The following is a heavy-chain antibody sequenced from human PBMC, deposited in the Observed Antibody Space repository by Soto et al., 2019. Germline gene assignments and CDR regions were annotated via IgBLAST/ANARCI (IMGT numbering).Heavy chain of an antibody. J-gene: IGHJ4*02. V-gene: IGHV3-64D*06. CDR1: GFSFRIYA. CDR3: VKGEYYYDSSGYYPFDY. D-gene: IGHD3-22*01. Sequence: GGSLRLSCSASGFSFRIYAMHGVRQAPGKGLEYVSSISINGGSTHYADSVKGRFTISRDNSKNTQYLQMSSLRADDTALYYCVKGEYYYDSSGYYPFDYWGQGTLVTVSS. CDR2: ISINGGST.